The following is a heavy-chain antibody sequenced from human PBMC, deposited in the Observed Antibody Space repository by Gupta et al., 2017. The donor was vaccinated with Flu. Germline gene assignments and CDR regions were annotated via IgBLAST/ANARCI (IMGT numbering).Heavy chain of an antibody. Sequence: EVQLVESGGGLVQPGGSLRLSCATSAFTFSRYEMNWVRQAPGKGLEWVSYISSSGDTTHYADSVKGRFTISRDNAKNSLYLQMNSLRAEDTAVYYCARDSNGGSAGIAAAGYDYWGQGTLGTVSS. CDR1: AFTFSRYE. CDR3: ARDSNGGSAGIAAAGYDY. V-gene: IGHV3-48*03. D-gene: IGHD6-13*01. CDR2: ISSSGDTT. J-gene: IGHJ4*02.